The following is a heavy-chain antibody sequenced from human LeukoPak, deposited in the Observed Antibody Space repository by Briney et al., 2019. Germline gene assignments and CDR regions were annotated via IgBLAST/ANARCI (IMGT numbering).Heavy chain of an antibody. J-gene: IGHJ5*02. V-gene: IGHV4-34*01. Sequence: PSETLSLTCAVYGGSFSGYYWSWIRQPPGKGLEWIGEINHSGSTNYNPSLKGRVTISVDTSKNQFSLKLSSVTAADTAVYYCASTTYYYDRGGFDPWGQGTLVTVSS. CDR3: ASTTYYYDRGGFDP. CDR2: INHSGST. CDR1: GGSFSGYY. D-gene: IGHD3-22*01.